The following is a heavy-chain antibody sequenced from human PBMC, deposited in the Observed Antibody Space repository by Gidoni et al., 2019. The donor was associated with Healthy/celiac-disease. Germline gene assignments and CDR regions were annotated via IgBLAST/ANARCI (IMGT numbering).Heavy chain of an antibody. CDR1: GGTFSSYA. CDR3: ARDCSGGSCSPGYYGMDV. D-gene: IGHD2-15*01. J-gene: IGHJ6*02. Sequence: QVQLVQSGAEVKKPGSSVKVSCKASGGTFSSYAISWVRQAPGQGLEWMGGIIPILGTANYAQKFQGRVTITADKSTSTAYMELSSLRSEDTAVYYCARDCSGGSCSPGYYGMDVWGQGTTVTVSS. V-gene: IGHV1-69*06. CDR2: IIPILGTA.